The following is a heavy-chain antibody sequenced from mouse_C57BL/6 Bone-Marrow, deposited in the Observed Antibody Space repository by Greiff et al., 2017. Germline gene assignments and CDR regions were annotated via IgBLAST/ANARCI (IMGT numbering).Heavy chain of an antibody. CDR3: APLYYGSSYDWYFDV. D-gene: IGHD1-1*01. J-gene: IGHJ1*03. CDR1: GFSLSTFGMG. Sequence: QVTLKESGPGILQPSQTLSLTCSFSGFSLSTFGMGVGGIRQPSGKGLEWLAHIWWDDDKYYNPALKRRLTIAKDTSKNQVFLKIAHVDTADTATYYCAPLYYGSSYDWYFDVWGTGTTVTVSS. V-gene: IGHV8-8*01. CDR2: IWWDDDK.